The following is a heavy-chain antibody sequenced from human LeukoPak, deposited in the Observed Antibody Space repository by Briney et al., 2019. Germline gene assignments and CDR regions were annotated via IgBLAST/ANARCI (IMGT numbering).Heavy chain of an antibody. Sequence: SGTLSLTCAVYGGSFSGYYWAWVRQPPGKGLEWIGEINKSGNTEHNPSVKGRVTISLDASKNQFSLRLTSVTAADTAVYYCARGYGSGSYYKYWGQGTLVTVSS. D-gene: IGHD3-10*01. CDR3: ARGYGSGSYYKY. J-gene: IGHJ4*02. V-gene: IGHV4-34*01. CDR2: INKSGNT. CDR1: GGSFSGYY.